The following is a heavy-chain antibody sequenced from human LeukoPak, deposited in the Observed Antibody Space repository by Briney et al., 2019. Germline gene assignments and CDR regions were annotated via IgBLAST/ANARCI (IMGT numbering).Heavy chain of an antibody. V-gene: IGHV1-46*01. CDR1: GYTFTSYY. CDR3: AREEGSGSYYKTVDY. D-gene: IGHD3-10*01. J-gene: IGHJ4*02. CDR2: INPSGGST. Sequence: ASVKVSCKASGYTFTSYYMHWVRRAPGQGLEWMGIINPSGGSTSYAQKFQGRVTMTRDTSTSTVYMELSSLRSEDTAVYYCAREEGSGSYYKTVDYWGQGTLVTVSS.